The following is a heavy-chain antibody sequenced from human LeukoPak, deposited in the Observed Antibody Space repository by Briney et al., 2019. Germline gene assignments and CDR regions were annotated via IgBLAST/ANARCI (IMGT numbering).Heavy chain of an antibody. CDR1: GFTFSSYA. CDR2: ISVSGDRT. V-gene: IGHV3-23*01. J-gene: IGHJ4*02. CDR3: AKDFSSYYS. D-gene: IGHD2-15*01. Sequence: GGSLRLSCAASGFTFSSYAMSWVRQAPGKGLEWVSGISVSGDRTYYADSVKGRFTISRDNSKNTLYLQMNSLRDEDTAVYYCAKDFSSYYSWGQGTLVAVSS.